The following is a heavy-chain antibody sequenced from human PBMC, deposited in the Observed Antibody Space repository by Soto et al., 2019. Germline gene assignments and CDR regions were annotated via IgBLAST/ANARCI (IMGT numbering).Heavy chain of an antibody. CDR3: AKDRGYCSNCVCRPTYYNYGMDV. J-gene: IGHJ6*02. V-gene: IGHV3-30*18. Sequence: QVQLVESGGGVVQPGRSLRLSCAASGFTFSSHGMHWVRQAPGKGLEWVASMSYEGSNKYYADSVKGPITIYRDNSKNKLSLHMNSLRGEDTAVYYCAKDRGYCSNCVCRPTYYNYGMDVWGHGTTVTVSS. CDR2: MSYEGSNK. D-gene: IGHD2-8*01. CDR1: GFTFSSHG.